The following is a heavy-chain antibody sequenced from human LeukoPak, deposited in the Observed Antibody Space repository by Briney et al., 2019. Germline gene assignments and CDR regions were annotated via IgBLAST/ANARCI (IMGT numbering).Heavy chain of an antibody. Sequence: GGSLRLSCAASGFTFSSYAMHWVRQAPGEGLEWLAVISSDGSIKHYGDSVRGRFTISRDNSKNTLYLQINTLRTEDTAVYYCTYDSRGYSFDYWGQGTLVIVSS. CDR3: TYDSRGYSFDY. CDR1: GFTFSSYA. D-gene: IGHD3-22*01. CDR2: ISSDGSIK. J-gene: IGHJ4*02. V-gene: IGHV3-30-3*01.